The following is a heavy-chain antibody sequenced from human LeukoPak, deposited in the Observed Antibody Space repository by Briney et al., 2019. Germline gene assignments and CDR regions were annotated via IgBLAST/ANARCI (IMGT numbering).Heavy chain of an antibody. Sequence: SETLSLTCTVSGGSISSYYWSWIRQPPGKGLEWIGYIYYSGSTNYNPSLKSRVTISVDTSKNQFSLKLSSVTAADTAVYYCARHSERPAAGISYWGQGTLVTVSS. CDR3: ARHSERPAAGISY. V-gene: IGHV4-59*08. CDR1: GGSISSYY. CDR2: IYYSGST. J-gene: IGHJ4*02. D-gene: IGHD6-13*01.